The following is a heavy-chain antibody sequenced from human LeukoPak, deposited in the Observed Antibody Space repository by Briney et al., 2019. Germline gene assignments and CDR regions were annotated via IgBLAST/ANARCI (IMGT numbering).Heavy chain of an antibody. V-gene: IGHV3-23*01. CDR1: GFTFGNYA. CDR3: AKPMVGATITRYYYGVDV. CDR2: ISGSGGST. D-gene: IGHD1-26*01. J-gene: IGHJ6*02. Sequence: PGGSLRLSCAASGFTFGNYAMNWVRQAPGKGLEWVSTISGSGGSTYYADSVKGRLTISRDNSKNTLYLQMNSLRAEDTAVYYCAKPMVGATITRYYYGVDVWGQGTTVTVSS.